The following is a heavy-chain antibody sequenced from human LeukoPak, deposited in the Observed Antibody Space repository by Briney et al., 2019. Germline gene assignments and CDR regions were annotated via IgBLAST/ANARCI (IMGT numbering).Heavy chain of an antibody. D-gene: IGHD3-10*01. CDR2: ISGSGGST. J-gene: IGHJ4*02. Sequence: PGGSLRLSCAASGFTFSSYAMSWVRQAPGKGLEWGSAISGSGGSTYYSDSVKGRFTISRDNSKNTLSLQMNSLRAEETAVYYCAKDPLFLWFGESLYVYWGQGTLVTVSS. V-gene: IGHV3-23*01. CDR1: GFTFSSYA. CDR3: AKDPLFLWFGESLYVY.